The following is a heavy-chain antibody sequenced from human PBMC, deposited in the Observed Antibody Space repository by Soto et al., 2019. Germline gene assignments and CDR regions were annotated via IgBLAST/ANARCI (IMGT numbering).Heavy chain of an antibody. J-gene: IGHJ3*02. CDR2: ILVGGST. Sequence: PGGSLRLSCAASGFICTSYDMSWVRQAPGKGLEWVSTILVGGSTHYEDSVTGRFTISRDRSKNTLYLQMNSLTAGDTAVYYCAKATATGEEAFDICGQGTMVTVSS. V-gene: IGHV3-23*01. D-gene: IGHD2-8*02. CDR1: GFICTSYD. CDR3: AKATATGEEAFDI.